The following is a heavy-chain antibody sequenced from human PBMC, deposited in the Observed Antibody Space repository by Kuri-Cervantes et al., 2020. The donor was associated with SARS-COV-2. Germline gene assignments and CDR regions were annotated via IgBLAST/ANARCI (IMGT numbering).Heavy chain of an antibody. V-gene: IGHV4-34*01. Sequence: SETLSLTCAVYGGSFSGYYWSWIRQPPGKGLEWIGSIYYSGSTYYNPSLKSRVTISVDTSKNQFSLKLSSVTAADTAVYYCARKGLWSGYLNWGQGTLVTVSS. CDR2: IYYSGST. D-gene: IGHD3-3*01. J-gene: IGHJ4*02. CDR1: GGSFSGYY. CDR3: ARKGLWSGYLN.